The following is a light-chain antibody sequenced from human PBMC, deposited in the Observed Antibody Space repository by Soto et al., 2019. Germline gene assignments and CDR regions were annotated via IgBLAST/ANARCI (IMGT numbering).Light chain of an antibody. V-gene: IGKV1-39*01. CDR2: AAS. J-gene: IGKJ5*01. Sequence: DIQMTQSPSSLSASVGDRVTITCRASQSISSYLNWYQQKPGKSPKLLIYAASSLQSGVPSRFSGSGSRTDFTLTISSLQPEEFATYYCQQSYSTRITFGQGTRLEIK. CDR1: QSISSY. CDR3: QQSYSTRIT.